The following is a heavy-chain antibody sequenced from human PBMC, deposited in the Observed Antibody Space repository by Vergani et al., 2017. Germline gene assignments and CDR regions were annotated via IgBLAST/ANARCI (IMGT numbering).Heavy chain of an antibody. CDR3: ARAALYSYEIDY. CDR1: GGSISSGGYY. J-gene: IGHJ4*02. D-gene: IGHD5-18*01. Sequence: QVQLQESGPGLVKPSQTLSLTCTVSGGSISSGGYYWSWIRQHPGKGLEWIGYIYYSGSTYYNPSLESRVTISVDTSKNQFSLKLSSVTAADTAVYYCARAALYSYEIDYWGQGTLVTVSS. V-gene: IGHV4-31*03. CDR2: IYYSGST.